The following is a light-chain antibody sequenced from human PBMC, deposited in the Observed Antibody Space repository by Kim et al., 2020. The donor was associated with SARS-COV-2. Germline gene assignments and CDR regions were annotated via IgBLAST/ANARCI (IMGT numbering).Light chain of an antibody. V-gene: IGKV1-5*01. CDR2: DAS. CDR3: QQYNNYVWT. J-gene: IGKJ1*01. Sequence: ASLGDSVTITCRASQSVDSWLAWYQQKPGKAPDLLIYDASTLESGVPSRFSGSGSGTEFTLTISSLQPDDFATYYCQQYNNYVWTFGQGTKVDIK. CDR1: QSVDSW.